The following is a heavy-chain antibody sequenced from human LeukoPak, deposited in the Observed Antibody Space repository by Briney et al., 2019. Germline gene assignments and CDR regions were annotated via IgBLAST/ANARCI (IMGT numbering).Heavy chain of an antibody. Sequence: SETLSLTCSVSGDSVNSHLYFWAWVRQPPGKGLQWIGSVYYAGSTYYNPFLESRVIISVDTSRDEFSLKLNSVTAADTSVYFCVRMVRGVILGPNYYPYHMDVWGKGTTVTVSS. D-gene: IGHD3-10*01. CDR3: VRMVRGVILGPNYYPYHMDV. CDR2: VYYAGST. V-gene: IGHV4-39*01. CDR1: GDSVNSHLYF. J-gene: IGHJ6*03.